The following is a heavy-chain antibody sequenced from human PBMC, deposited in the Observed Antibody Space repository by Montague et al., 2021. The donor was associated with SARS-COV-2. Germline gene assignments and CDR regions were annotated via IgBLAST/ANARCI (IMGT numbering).Heavy chain of an antibody. D-gene: IGHD3-3*01. CDR3: ARDPWRITIFGVVTRYDMDV. Sequence: SETLSLTCTVSGGSISSGSYYWSWIRQPPGKGLESIGYTYYSGSTNYNPSLKSRVTISVDTSKNQFSLKLSSVTAADTAVYYCARDPWRITIFGVVTRYDMDVWGQGTTVTVSS. CDR2: TYYSGST. J-gene: IGHJ6*02. V-gene: IGHV4-61*01. CDR1: GGSISSGSYY.